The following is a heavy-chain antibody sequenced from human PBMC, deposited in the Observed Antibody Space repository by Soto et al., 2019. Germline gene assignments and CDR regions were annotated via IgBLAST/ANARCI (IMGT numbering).Heavy chain of an antibody. CDR2: IFPSDSDT. V-gene: IGHV5-51*01. CDR1: GYKFASSW. D-gene: IGHD5-12*01. CDR3: ARKDKSGYFNWFDP. J-gene: IGHJ5*02. Sequence: PGSALKTSCITSGYKFASSWIAGVRQMPGKGLEWMGIIFPSDSDTRYSPSFQGQVTISADRSTSTVFLQWASLKASDTAVYFCARKDKSGYFNWFDPWGQGTLVTVSS.